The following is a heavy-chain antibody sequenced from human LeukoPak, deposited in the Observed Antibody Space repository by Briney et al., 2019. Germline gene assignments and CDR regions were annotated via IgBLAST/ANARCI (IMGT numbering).Heavy chain of an antibody. V-gene: IGHV1-2*02. J-gene: IGHJ5*02. CDR1: GYTFTGYY. CDR3: ARAPPPTVTTREVWFDP. CDR2: INPNSGGT. D-gene: IGHD4-17*01. Sequence: ASVKVSCKASGYTFTGYYMHWVRQAPGQGLEWMGWINPNSGGTNYAQKFQGRVTMTRDTSISTAYMELSRLRSDDTAVYYYARAPPPTVTTREVWFDPWGQGTLVTVSS.